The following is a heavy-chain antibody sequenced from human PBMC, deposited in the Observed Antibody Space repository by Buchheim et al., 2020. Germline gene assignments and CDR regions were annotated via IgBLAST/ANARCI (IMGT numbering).Heavy chain of an antibody. CDR2: ISNDGVNK. Sequence: QVQLVESGGGVVQPGRSLRLYCAASGFTLNSNTMHWVRQAPGKGLEWVAVISNDGVNKYYTDSVKGRFTIPRDNANNTLSLQMNSLRTEDTAVYYCARVYGCGGDCYSQPLDYWGQGTL. CDR3: ARVYGCGGDCYSQPLDY. V-gene: IGHV3-30-3*01. D-gene: IGHD2-21*02. CDR1: GFTLNSNT. J-gene: IGHJ4*02.